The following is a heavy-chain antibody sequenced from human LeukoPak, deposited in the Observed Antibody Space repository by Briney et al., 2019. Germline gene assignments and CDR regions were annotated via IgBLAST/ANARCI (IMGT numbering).Heavy chain of an antibody. J-gene: IGHJ4*02. CDR2: IRYDGSNK. D-gene: IGHD6-19*01. Sequence: GGSLRLSCAASGFTFSSYGMHWVRQAPGKGLEWVAFIRYDGSNKYYADSVKGRFTISRDNSKNTLYLQMNSLRAEDTAVYYCAISSGWSPYYFDYWGQGTLVTVSS. CDR3: AISSGWSPYYFDY. V-gene: IGHV3-30*02. CDR1: GFTFSSYG.